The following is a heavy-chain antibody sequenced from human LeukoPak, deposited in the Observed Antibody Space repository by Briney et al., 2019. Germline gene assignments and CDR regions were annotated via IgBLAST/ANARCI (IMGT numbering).Heavy chain of an antibody. CDR1: GGTFSSYA. V-gene: IGHV1-69*13. CDR3: ARGSRYFDSLPFDY. D-gene: IGHD3-9*01. CDR2: IIPIFGTA. J-gene: IGHJ4*02. Sequence: ASVKVSCKASGGTFSSYAISWVRQAPGQGLEWMGGIIPIFGTANYAQKFQGRVTITADESTSTAYMELSSLRSEDTAVYYCARGSRYFDSLPFDYWGQGTLVTVSS.